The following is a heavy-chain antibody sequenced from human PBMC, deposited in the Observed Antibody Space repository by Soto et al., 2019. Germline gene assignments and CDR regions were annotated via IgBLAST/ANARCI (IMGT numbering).Heavy chain of an antibody. CDR2: VYSGGAT. J-gene: IGHJ4*02. D-gene: IGHD3-10*01. Sequence: QLVETGGGLIQPGTSLTLSCAASGFSVSRNYMTWVRQAPGKGLEWVSFVYSGGATFYADSGKGRFILSRDDSQNTMYLQMNNLRAEDTAVYYCARGPGRLWGRGTLVTVAS. CDR1: GFSVSRNY. CDR3: ARGPGRL. V-gene: IGHV3-53*02.